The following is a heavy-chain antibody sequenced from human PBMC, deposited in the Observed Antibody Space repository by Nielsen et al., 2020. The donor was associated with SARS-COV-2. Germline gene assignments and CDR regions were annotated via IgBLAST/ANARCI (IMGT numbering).Heavy chain of an antibody. CDR2: IYTSGST. V-gene: IGHV4-4*07. D-gene: IGHD5-24*01. Sequence: PETLSLTCTVSGGSISSYYWSWIRQPAGKGLEWIGRIYTSGSTNYNPSLKSRVTMSVDTSKNQFSLKLSSVTAADTAVYYCARNLGLGMATNHYYYGMDVWGQGTTVTVSS. CDR1: GGSISSYY. J-gene: IGHJ6*02. CDR3: ARNLGLGMATNHYYYGMDV.